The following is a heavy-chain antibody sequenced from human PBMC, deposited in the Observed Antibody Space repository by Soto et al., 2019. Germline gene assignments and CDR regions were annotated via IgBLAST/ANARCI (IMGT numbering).Heavy chain of an antibody. CDR1: GGSISSRRYY. Sequence: XETLSLTFTVSGGSISSRRYYWGWIRQPPGKGLEWIVSIYYSGSTYYNPSLKSRVTISVDTSKNQFSLKLSSVTAADTAVYYCARHDDGVADAFDIWGQGTMVTVSS. CDR2: IYYSGST. V-gene: IGHV4-39*01. J-gene: IGHJ3*02. D-gene: IGHD2-8*01. CDR3: ARHDDGVADAFDI.